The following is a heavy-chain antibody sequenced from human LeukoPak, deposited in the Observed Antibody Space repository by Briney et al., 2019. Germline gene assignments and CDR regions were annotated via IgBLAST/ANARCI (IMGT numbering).Heavy chain of an antibody. V-gene: IGHV1-18*01. J-gene: IGHJ4*02. D-gene: IGHD3-22*01. CDR1: GYTFTSYG. CDR3: ARDSGTYYYDSSGAP. Sequence: ASVTVSCKASGYTFTSYGISWVRQAPGQGLEWMGWISAYIGNTNYAQKLQGRVTMTTDTSTSTAYMELRSLRSDDTAVYYCARDSGTYYYDSSGAPWGQGTLVTVSS. CDR2: ISAYIGNT.